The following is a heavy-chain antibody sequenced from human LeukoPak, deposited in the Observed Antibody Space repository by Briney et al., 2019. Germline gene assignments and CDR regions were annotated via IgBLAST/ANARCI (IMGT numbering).Heavy chain of an antibody. CDR3: AKDISAVELLINGPGYDY. CDR2: ISWNSGSI. CDR1: GFTFDDYA. D-gene: IGHD1-7*01. Sequence: PGRSLRLSCAASGFTFDDYAMHWVRQAPGKGLEWVSGISWNSGSIGYADSVKGRFTISRDNAKNSLYLQVNSLRAEDTALYYCAKDISAVELLINGPGYDYWGQGTLVTVSS. J-gene: IGHJ4*02. V-gene: IGHV3-9*01.